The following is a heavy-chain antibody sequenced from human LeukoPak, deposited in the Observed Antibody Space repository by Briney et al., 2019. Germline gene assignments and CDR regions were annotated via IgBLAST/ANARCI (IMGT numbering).Heavy chain of an antibody. CDR2: IYDSGST. D-gene: IGHD6-19*01. CDR1: GGSFSGYY. Sequence: SETLSLTCAVYGGSFSGYYWSWIRQHPGKGLEWIGYIYDSGSTYNPSLKSRVTMSIDTSKSQFSLKLSSVTAADTAVYYCARSGPHGGWYYFDYWGQGTLVTVSS. J-gene: IGHJ4*02. CDR3: ARSGPHGGWYYFDY. V-gene: IGHV4-34*09.